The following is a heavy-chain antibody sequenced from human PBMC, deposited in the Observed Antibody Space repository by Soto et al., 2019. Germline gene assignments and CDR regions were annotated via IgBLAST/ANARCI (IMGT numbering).Heavy chain of an antibody. CDR3: ARGYCTATICDPWFDP. D-gene: IGHD2-8*02. J-gene: IGHJ5*02. CDR2: IYPGDSDT. CDR1: GNAFSSYC. Sequence: VESLTICCQGYGNAFSSYCIGWVLQMPGKGLEWMGIIYPGDSDTRYSPSFQGQVTISVDKSITTAYLQWSSLKASDTAMYYCARGYCTATICDPWFDPWGQGTLVTVSS. V-gene: IGHV5-51*01.